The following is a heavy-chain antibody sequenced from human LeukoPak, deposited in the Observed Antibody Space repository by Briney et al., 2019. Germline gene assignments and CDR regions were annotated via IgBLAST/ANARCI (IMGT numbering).Heavy chain of an antibody. V-gene: IGHV1-69*10. Sequence: SVKVSCKASGDTFSSYAISWVRQAPGQGLEWLGGIIPILGIANYAQKFQGRVTITADKSTSTAYMELSSLRSEDTAVYYCASSVGAMVTYYYYGMDVWGQGTTVTVSS. D-gene: IGHD5-18*01. CDR1: GDTFSSYA. CDR2: IIPILGIA. CDR3: ASSVGAMVTYYYYGMDV. J-gene: IGHJ6*02.